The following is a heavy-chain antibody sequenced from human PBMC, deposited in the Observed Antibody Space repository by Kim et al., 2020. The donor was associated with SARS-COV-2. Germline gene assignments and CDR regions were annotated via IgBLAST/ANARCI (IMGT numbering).Heavy chain of an antibody. CDR3: AREYCSGGSCYDYYYYGMDV. CDR1: GDSVSSNSAA. V-gene: IGHV6-1*01. CDR2: TYYRSKWYN. D-gene: IGHD2-15*01. Sequence: SQTLSLTCAISGDSVSSNSAAWNWIRQSPSRGLEWLGRTYYRSKWYNDYAVSVKSRITINPDTSKNQFSLQLNSVTPEDTAVYYCAREYCSGGSCYDYYYYGMDVWGQGTTVTVSS. J-gene: IGHJ6*02.